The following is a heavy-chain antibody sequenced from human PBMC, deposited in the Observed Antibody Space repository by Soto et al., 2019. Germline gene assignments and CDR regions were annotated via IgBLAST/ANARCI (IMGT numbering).Heavy chain of an antibody. J-gene: IGHJ5*02. CDR1: GGSISSYY. CDR3: ARDRGVAAAAPAWFDP. Sequence: SEPLSLTCTVSGGSISSYYWSWIRQPPGKGLEWIGYIYYSGSTNYNPSLKSRVTISVDTSKNQFSLKLSSVTAADTAVYYCARDRGVAAAAPAWFDPWGQGTLVTVSS. V-gene: IGHV4-59*01. D-gene: IGHD6-13*01. CDR2: IYYSGST.